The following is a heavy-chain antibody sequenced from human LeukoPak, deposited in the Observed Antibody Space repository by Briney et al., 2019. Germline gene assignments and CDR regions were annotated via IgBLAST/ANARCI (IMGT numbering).Heavy chain of an antibody. CDR3: ARETSGNYYLGY. D-gene: IGHD1-26*01. CDR1: GYTLTELS. CDR2: ISGYNDNT. Sequence: GASVKVSCKVSGYTLTELSMHWVRQAPGQGLEWMGWISGYNDNTNYAQDLQGRVTMTTDTSTSTAYMELRSLRSDDTAVYYCARETSGNYYLGYWGQGTLVTVSS. V-gene: IGHV1-18*01. J-gene: IGHJ4*02.